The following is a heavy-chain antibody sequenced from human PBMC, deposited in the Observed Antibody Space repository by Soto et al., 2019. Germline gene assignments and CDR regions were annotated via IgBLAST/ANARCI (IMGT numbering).Heavy chain of an antibody. CDR2: IDNSGSGT. Sequence: EVQLVESGGGLVQPGGSLRLSCAASGFSFTNDWLHWVRQAPGQGLVWVSRIDNSGSGTTYADSVKGRFTISRDNAKNTLDLQMNSLRVEDTAMYYCVVVVVTAAGTETFHMCGQGIMVTVSS. J-gene: IGHJ3*02. CDR3: VVVVVTAAGTETFHM. V-gene: IGHV3-74*03. D-gene: IGHD2-21*02. CDR1: GFSFTNDW.